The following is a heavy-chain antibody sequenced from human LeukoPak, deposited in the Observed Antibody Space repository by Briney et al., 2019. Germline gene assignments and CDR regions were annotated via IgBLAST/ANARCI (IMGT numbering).Heavy chain of an antibody. CDR1: GFTFSSYS. D-gene: IGHD6-19*01. CDR2: ISSTGSTT. CDR3: ARDRSVAGTILDY. V-gene: IGHV3-48*04. J-gene: IGHJ4*02. Sequence: TGGSLSLSCAASGFTFSSYSMNWVRQAPGKGLEWFSYISSTGSTTYYADSVKGRFTISRDNARNSLYLQMNSLRAEDTAVYYCARDRSVAGTILDYWGQGTLVTVSS.